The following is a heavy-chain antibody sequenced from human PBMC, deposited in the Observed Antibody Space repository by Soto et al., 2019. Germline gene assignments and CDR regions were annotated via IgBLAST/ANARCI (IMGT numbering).Heavy chain of an antibody. V-gene: IGHV4-59*08. J-gene: IGHJ6*03. D-gene: IGHD1-1*01. CDR1: GGSISSYY. CDR3: ARLATHIWYYYMDV. Sequence: SETLSLTCTVSGGSISSYYWSWIRQPPGKGLEWIGYIYYSGSTNYNPSLKSRVTISVDTSKNQFSLKLSSVTAADTAVYYCARLATHIWYYYMDVWGKGTTVTVSS. CDR2: IYYSGST.